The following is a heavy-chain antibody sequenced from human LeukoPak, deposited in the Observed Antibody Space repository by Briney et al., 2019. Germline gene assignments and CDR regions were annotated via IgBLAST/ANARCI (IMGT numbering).Heavy chain of an antibody. CDR1: GGSVSSNNYY. CDR2: IFYSGST. V-gene: IGHV4-39*01. CDR3: TRHGDRGETTKGFDP. Sequence: SETLSLTCTISGGSVSSNNYYCDWVRQPPGKGLEWIGSIFYSGSTYYNPSLKSRVTISVDTSKNQFSLKLSSVTAADTAVYYCTRHGDRGETTKGFDPWGQGTLVTVSS. J-gene: IGHJ5*02. D-gene: IGHD1-1*01.